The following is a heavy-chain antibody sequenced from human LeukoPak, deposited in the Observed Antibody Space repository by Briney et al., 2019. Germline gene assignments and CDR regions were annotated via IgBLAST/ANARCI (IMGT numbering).Heavy chain of an antibody. Sequence: GESLKISCKGSGYSFTSYWIGWVRQMPGKGLEWMGIIYPGDSDTRYSPSFQGQVTISADKSISTAYLQWSSLKASDTAMYYCARAERYCSSTSCYHYGMDVWGPGTTVTVS. CDR3: ARAERYCSSTSCYHYGMDV. J-gene: IGHJ6*02. CDR1: GYSFTSYW. CDR2: IYPGDSDT. D-gene: IGHD2-2*01. V-gene: IGHV5-51*01.